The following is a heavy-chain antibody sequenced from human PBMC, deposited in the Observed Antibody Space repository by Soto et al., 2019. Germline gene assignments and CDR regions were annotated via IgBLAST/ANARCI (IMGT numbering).Heavy chain of an antibody. J-gene: IGHJ3*01. CDR1: GFTFGNYG. CDR3: AKGFIVVVTVLRPDEAFDV. Sequence: DVQLLESGGGLVQPGGSLRLSCAASGFTFGNYGINWVRQAPGKGLEWVSGISGGGGSTYYADSVKGRFTVSRDPSKNSVFLEMNTLRAEDTAVYYWAKGFIVVVTVLRPDEAFDVWGQGTLVTVSS. D-gene: IGHD2-21*02. CDR2: ISGGGGST. V-gene: IGHV3-23*01.